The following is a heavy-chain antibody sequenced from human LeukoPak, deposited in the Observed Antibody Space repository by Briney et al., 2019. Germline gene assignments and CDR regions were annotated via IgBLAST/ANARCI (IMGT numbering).Heavy chain of an antibody. J-gene: IGHJ4*02. V-gene: IGHV3-7*05. CDR1: GFTFSRYY. Sequence: GGSLRLSCAASGFTFSRYYVMWVRQAPGKGLEWVANIKPDGSEKHYVDSVKGRFTISRDNAKNSLYLQMNSLRAEDTAMYYCASRSIDSWGQGTRATVSS. CDR3: ASRSIDS. CDR2: IKPDGSEK. D-gene: IGHD3-10*01.